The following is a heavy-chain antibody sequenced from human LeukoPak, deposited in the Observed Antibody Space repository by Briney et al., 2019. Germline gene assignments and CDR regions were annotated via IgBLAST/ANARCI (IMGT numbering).Heavy chain of an antibody. D-gene: IGHD5-24*01. J-gene: IGHJ4*02. CDR2: IYTSGST. CDR1: GGSISSGSYY. CDR3: ARHRSKWLQSSFDY. Sequence: PSQTLSLTCTVSGGSISSGSYYWSWIRQPAGKGLEWIGRIYTSGSTYFNPSLKSRVTISVDTSKNQFSLKLNSVTAADTAVYYCARHRSKWLQSSFDYWGQGTLVTVSS. V-gene: IGHV4-61*02.